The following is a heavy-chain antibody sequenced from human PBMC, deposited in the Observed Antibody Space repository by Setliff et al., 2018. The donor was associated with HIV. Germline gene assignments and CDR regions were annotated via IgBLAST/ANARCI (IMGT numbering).Heavy chain of an antibody. CDR3: AISIGVSATAFDV. J-gene: IGHJ3*01. CDR2: IYYSGST. Sequence: PSETLSLTCTVSGGSVSSSSYYWGWIRQHPGKGLEWIGYIYYSGSTYYNPSLKSRVTISVDTSKNQFSLKLSSVTAADTAVYYCAISIGVSATAFDVWGQGTMVTVSS. D-gene: IGHD3-10*01. CDR1: GGSVSSSSYY. V-gene: IGHV4-31*03.